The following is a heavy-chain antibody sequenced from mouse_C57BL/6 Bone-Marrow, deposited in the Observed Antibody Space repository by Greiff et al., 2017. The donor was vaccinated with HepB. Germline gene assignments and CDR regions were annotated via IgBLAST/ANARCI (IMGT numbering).Heavy chain of an antibody. CDR3: ARESLLWPYYFDY. J-gene: IGHJ2*01. CDR2: INYDGSST. Sequence: EVHLVESAGGLVQPGSSMKLSCTASGFTFSDYYMAWVRQVPEKGLEWVANINYDGSSTYYLDSLKSRFIISRDNAKNILYLQMSSLKSEDTATYYCARESLLWPYYFDYWGQGTTLTVSS. CDR1: GFTFSDYY. V-gene: IGHV5-16*01. D-gene: IGHD1-1*02.